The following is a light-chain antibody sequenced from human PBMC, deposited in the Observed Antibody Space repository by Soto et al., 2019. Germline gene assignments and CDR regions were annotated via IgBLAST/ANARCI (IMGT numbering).Light chain of an antibody. J-gene: IGKJ1*01. CDR2: DAS. Sequence: EIVLTQSPATLSLSPGETATLSRRASQSVSGYIGWYQQKPGQAPRLLIYDASNRATGIPDRFIGSGSGTHFTLTISRLEPEDFAVYYCQHYVTSLTTFGQGTKVDIK. CDR1: QSVSGY. V-gene: IGKV3-20*01. CDR3: QHYVTSLTT.